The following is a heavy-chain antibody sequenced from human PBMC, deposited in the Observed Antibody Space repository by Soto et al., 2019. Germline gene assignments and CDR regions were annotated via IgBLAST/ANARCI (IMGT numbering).Heavy chain of an antibody. Sequence: GGALRLSCAASGFTFNDAGINWVRQAGGKGLEWVGRIKSKTDGGTPDYAAPVKGRFAISRDDSKTMVYLQMTSLKTEDTGIYYCTTDSYSSIIVVRFDYWGHGTLVTVSS. J-gene: IGHJ4*01. CDR1: GFTFNDAG. D-gene: IGHD4-4*01. CDR2: IKSKTDGGTP. CDR3: TTDSYSSIIVVRFDY. V-gene: IGHV3-15*07.